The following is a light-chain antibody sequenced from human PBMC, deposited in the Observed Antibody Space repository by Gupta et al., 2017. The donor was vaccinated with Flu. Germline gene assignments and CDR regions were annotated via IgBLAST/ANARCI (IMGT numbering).Light chain of an antibody. J-gene: IGLJ2*01. CDR3: SSYTSGRTRVGA. V-gene: IGLV2-14*04. CDR2: GVS. CDR1: VGGDNA. Sequence: VGGDNAVPWYQQRPGTAPKLMIYGVSNRPSGISDRFSGSKSGTTASLTISGLQAEDEADYYCSSYTSGRTRVGAFGGGTKLTVL.